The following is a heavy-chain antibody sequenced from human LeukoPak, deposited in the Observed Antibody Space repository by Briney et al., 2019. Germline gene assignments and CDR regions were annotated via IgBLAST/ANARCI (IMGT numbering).Heavy chain of an antibody. V-gene: IGHV1-24*01. CDR2: FDPEDGET. CDR3: ARTLRITMVRGVITLGY. D-gene: IGHD3-10*01. CDR1: GYTLTELS. Sequence: ASVKVSCKVSGYTLTELSMHWVRQAPGKGLEWMGGFDPEDGETIYAQKFQGRVTMTEDTSTDTAYMELSSLRSEDTAVYYCARTLRITMVRGVITLGYWGQGTLVTVSS. J-gene: IGHJ4*02.